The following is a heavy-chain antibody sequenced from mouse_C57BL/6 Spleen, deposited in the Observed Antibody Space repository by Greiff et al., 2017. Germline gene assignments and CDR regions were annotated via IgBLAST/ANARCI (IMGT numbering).Heavy chain of an antibody. J-gene: IGHJ1*03. CDR2: IYPRSGNT. D-gene: IGHD2-5*01. V-gene: IGHV1-81*01. Sequence: QVQLQQSGAELARPGASVKLSCKASGYTFTSYGISWVKQRTGQGLEWIGEIYPRSGNTNYNEKFKGKATLTAAKSSSNAYMELLILNSGDSAVYFCARGNSNYRYFDVWGTGTTVTVSS. CDR1: GYTFTSYG. CDR3: ARGNSNYRYFDV.